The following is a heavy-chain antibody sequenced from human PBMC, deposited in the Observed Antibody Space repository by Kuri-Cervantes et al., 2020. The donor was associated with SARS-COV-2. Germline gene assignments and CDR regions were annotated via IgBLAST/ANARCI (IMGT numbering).Heavy chain of an antibody. CDR2: ISGSGGST. CDR3: ARGTNLYYGSGSYPAPYYYYGMDV. CDR1: GFTFSSYA. D-gene: IGHD3-10*01. Sequence: GESLKISCAASGFTFSSYAMSWVRQAPGKGLEWASAISGSGGSTYYADSVKGRFTISRDNAKNSLYLQMNSLRAEDTAVYYCARGTNLYYGSGSYPAPYYYYGMDVWGQGTTVTVSS. J-gene: IGHJ6*02. V-gene: IGHV3-23*01.